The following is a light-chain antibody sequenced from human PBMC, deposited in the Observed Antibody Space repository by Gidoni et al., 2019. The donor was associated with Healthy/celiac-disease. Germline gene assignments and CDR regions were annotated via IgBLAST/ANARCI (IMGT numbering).Light chain of an antibody. CDR1: QSVRSY. CDR2: DAS. V-gene: IGKV3-11*01. CDR3: QQRSNWPPFIT. Sequence: IMVTQSPATLSLSPGERDTLPCMSSQSVRSYLAWYQQKPGQAPRLLIYDASNRATGIPARFSGSGSGTDFTLTISSLEPEDFAVYYCQQRSNWPPFITFGQGTRLEIK. J-gene: IGKJ5*01.